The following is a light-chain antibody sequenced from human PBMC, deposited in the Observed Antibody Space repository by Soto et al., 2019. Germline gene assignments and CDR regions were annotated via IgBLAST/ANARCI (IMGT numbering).Light chain of an antibody. CDR2: GAT. CDR1: QSVSSSY. CDR3: QQYGSSPLYT. V-gene: IGKV3-20*01. Sequence: DTVLTKSPGTLSLSPEESATLSCRASQSVSSSYLDWYQQKPCQAPALLIYGATSRAPGIPERFSGSVSGTEFTLTINRLEPEDFAVHYCQQYGSSPLYTFGQGTNVAIK. J-gene: IGKJ2*01.